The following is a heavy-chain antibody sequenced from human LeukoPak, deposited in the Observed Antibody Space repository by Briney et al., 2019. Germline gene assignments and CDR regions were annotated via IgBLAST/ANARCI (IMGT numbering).Heavy chain of an antibody. CDR1: GGSITGGSISNYY. V-gene: IGHV4-4*07. J-gene: IGHJ6*03. CDR2: IYTNGDT. CDR3: ARRNYFYYYLDV. Sequence: SETLSLTCAVSGGSITGGSISNYYWAWIRQPAGKRLEWIGRIYTNGDTHYNPSLKSRVTMSVDTSKNQFSLKLTSVTAADTAVYYCARRNYFYYYLDVWGKGTTVTVSS.